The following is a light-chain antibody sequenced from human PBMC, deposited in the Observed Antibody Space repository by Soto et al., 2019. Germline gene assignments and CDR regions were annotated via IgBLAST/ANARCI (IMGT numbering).Light chain of an antibody. CDR2: AAF. CDR1: QDISNY. CDR3: QKYNSAPWT. Sequence: DIQMTQSPSSLSASVGDRVTITCRASQDISNYLAWYQQKPGKVPKLLIYAAFTLQSGVPPRFSGSGSGTDFTLTVSSLQPEDVATYYCQKYNSAPWTFGQGTKVELK. J-gene: IGKJ1*01. V-gene: IGKV1-27*01.